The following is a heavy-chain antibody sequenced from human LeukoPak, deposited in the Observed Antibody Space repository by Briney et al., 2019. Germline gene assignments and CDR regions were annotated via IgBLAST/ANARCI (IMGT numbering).Heavy chain of an antibody. CDR2: INNVGSST. Sequence: GGSLRLSCAASGFTFSSSWMHWVRQAPGKGLVWVSRINNVGSSTNYADSVKGRFTISRDNAKNTLYLQMNSLRAEDTAVYYCARDYLGWFDPWGQGTLVTVSS. CDR3: ARDYLGWFDP. J-gene: IGHJ5*02. V-gene: IGHV3-74*01. CDR1: GFTFSSSW.